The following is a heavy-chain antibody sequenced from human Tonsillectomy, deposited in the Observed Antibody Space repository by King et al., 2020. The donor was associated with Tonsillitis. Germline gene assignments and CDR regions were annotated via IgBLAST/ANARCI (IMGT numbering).Heavy chain of an antibody. D-gene: IGHD5-18*01. Sequence: GQLVQSGAEVKKPGSSVKVSCMASGGTFSSYAISWVRQAPGHRLEWMGRIIPMLDLANYAQKFQDRVTITADKSTSTAYMELSSLTSEDTAVYYCARNEGTAMDPIEYFQLWGQGTLVTVSS. CDR1: GGTFSSYA. CDR3: ARNEGTAMDPIEYFQL. V-gene: IGHV1-69*09. CDR2: IIPMLDLA. J-gene: IGHJ1*01.